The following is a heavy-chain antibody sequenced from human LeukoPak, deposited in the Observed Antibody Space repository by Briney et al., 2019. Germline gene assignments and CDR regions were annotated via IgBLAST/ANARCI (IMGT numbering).Heavy chain of an antibody. Sequence: SETLSLTCTVSGGSISSSSYYWGWIRQPPGKRLEWIGSIYYSGSTYYNPSLKSRVTISVDTSKNQFSLKLSSVTAADTAVYYCARHADVRYFDWNYFDYWGQGTLVTVSS. V-gene: IGHV4-39*01. CDR3: ARHADVRYFDWNYFDY. CDR2: IYYSGST. J-gene: IGHJ4*02. D-gene: IGHD3-9*01. CDR1: GGSISSSSYY.